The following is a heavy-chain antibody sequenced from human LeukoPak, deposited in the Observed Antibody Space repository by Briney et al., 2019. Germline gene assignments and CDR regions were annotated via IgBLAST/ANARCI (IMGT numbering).Heavy chain of an antibody. J-gene: IGHJ4*02. Sequence: GGSLRLSCAASGFTFDDYAMHWVRQAPGKGLEWVSGISWNSGSIGYADSVKGRFTISRDNAKNSLYLQMNSLRAEDTAVYYCARDYYDSSGHFLIGYWGQGTLVTVSS. V-gene: IGHV3-9*01. D-gene: IGHD3-22*01. CDR2: ISWNSGSI. CDR3: ARDYYDSSGHFLIGY. CDR1: GFTFDDYA.